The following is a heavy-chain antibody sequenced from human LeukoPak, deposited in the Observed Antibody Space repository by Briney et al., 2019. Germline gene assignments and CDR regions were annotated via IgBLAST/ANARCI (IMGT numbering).Heavy chain of an antibody. CDR2: IYTSGST. V-gene: IGHV4-4*07. Sequence: SETLSLTCTVSGGSISSYYWSWIRQPAGKGLEWIGRIYTSGSTNYNPSLKSRVTMSVDTSKNQFSLKLSSVTAADTAVYYCARDTTSSGYHMGYGMDVWGQGTTVTVSS. J-gene: IGHJ6*02. CDR1: GGSISSYY. CDR3: ARDTTSSGYHMGYGMDV. D-gene: IGHD3-22*01.